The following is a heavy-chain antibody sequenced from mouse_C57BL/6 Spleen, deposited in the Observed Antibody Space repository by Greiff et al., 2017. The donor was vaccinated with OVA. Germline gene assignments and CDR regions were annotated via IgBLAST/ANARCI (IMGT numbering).Heavy chain of an antibody. Sequence: EVQLQQSGAELVRPGASVKLSCTASGFNIKDDYMHWVKQRPEQGLEWIGWIDPENGDTEYASKFQGKATITADTSSNTAYLQLSSLTSEDTAVYYCTTSYDSRYYFDYWGQGTTLTVSS. CDR3: TTSYDSRYYFDY. D-gene: IGHD1-1*01. J-gene: IGHJ2*01. CDR2: IDPENGDT. V-gene: IGHV14-4*01. CDR1: GFNIKDDY.